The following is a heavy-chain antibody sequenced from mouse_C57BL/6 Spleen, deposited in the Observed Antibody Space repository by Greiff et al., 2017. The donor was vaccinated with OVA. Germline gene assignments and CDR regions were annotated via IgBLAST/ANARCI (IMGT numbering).Heavy chain of an antibody. CDR1: GYTFTSYW. CDR2: IYPGNSDT. J-gene: IGHJ4*01. V-gene: IGHV1-5*01. D-gene: IGHD2-4*01. CDR3: TRSGYYDLDYYAMYY. Sequence: EVQRVESGTVLARPGASVKMSCKTSGYTFTSYWMHWVKQRPGQGLEWIGAIYPGNSDTSYNQKFKGKAKLTAVTSASTAYMELSSLTNEDSAVYYCTRSGYYDLDYYAMYYWGQGTSVTASS.